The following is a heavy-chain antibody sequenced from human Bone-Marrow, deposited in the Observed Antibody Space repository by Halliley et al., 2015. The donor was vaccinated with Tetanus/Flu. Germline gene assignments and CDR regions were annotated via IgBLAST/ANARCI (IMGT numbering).Heavy chain of an antibody. Sequence: KGLVWVSRINTDGSSTNYADSVKGRFTISRDNAKNMVYLEMNSLRAEDTGVYYCARVERWFDPWGQGTLVTVSS. CDR2: INTDGSST. J-gene: IGHJ5*02. V-gene: IGHV3-74*01. CDR3: ARVERWFDP.